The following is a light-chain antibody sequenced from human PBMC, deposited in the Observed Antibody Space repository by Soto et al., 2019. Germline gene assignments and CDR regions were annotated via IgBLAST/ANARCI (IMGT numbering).Light chain of an antibody. V-gene: IGKV1-39*01. CDR1: ESINRH. CDR3: QQSYSTLSIT. J-gene: IGKJ5*01. Sequence: DIQMTQSPSSLSASVGDRVAITCRASESINRHLNWYQQKPGKAPKLLIYAASSLQNGVPSRFSGSGSGTDFTLTISNLQPEDFATYYCQQSYSTLSITFGQGTRLEIK. CDR2: AAS.